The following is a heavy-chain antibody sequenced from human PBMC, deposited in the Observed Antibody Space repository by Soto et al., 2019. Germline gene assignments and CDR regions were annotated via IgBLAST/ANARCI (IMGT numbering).Heavy chain of an antibody. V-gene: IGHV1-69*01. D-gene: IGHD6-6*01. CDR3: ARESSSPNYYYYGMDV. J-gene: IGHJ6*01. CDR1: GGTFSSYA. Sequence: QVQLVQSGAEVKKPGSSVKVSCRASGGTFSSYAVSWVRQAPGQGPEWMGVIIPLLNTPKYVQKFQGRVTITADASATTAYMELSSLRSEDTAVYYCARESSSPNYYYYGMDVW. CDR2: IIPLLNTP.